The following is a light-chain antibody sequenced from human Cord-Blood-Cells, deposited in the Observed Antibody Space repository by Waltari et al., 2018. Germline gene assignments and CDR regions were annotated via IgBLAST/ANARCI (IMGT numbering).Light chain of an antibody. V-gene: IGKV2-28*01. J-gene: IGKJ1*01. CDR1: QSLLHSNGYNY. Sequence: DIVMTQSPLPLPVTPAEPASISCRSSQSLLHSNGYNYLDWYLQKPGQSPQLRLYLGSNRAAGVPDRFSGSGPGTDFTLKISRVEAEDVGVYYGMQALQTPPWTFGQGTKVEI. CDR2: LGS. CDR3: MQALQTPPWT.